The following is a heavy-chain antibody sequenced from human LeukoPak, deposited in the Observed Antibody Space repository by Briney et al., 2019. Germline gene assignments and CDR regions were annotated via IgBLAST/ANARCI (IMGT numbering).Heavy chain of an antibody. CDR3: ARGRGLTLSYHYFDY. V-gene: IGHV3-48*02. J-gene: IGHJ4*02. D-gene: IGHD3-10*01. CDR1: GFTFSPLG. CDR2: ISSGTSTT. Sequence: PGGFLRLSCAASGFTFSPLGMNWVRQAPGRGLEWVSYISSGTSTTYYADSVMGRFTISRDNAKNSPYLQLNSPRDEDTAVYYCARGRGLTLSYHYFDYWGQGTLVTVSS.